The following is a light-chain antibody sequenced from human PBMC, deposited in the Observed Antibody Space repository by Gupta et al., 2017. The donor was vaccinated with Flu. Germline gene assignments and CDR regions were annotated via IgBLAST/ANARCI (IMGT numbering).Light chain of an antibody. V-gene: IGKV4-1*01. CDR1: QRVLYSSNNKNY. Sequence: DIVMTQSPDSLAVSLGERATINCKSSQRVLYSSNNKNYLAWYQQKPGQPPKLLISWASNRESGVPDRFSGSGSGADFTLTITSLQAEDVAVYYCQQSYSTPWTFGQGTKVEIK. J-gene: IGKJ1*01. CDR2: WAS. CDR3: QQSYSTPWT.